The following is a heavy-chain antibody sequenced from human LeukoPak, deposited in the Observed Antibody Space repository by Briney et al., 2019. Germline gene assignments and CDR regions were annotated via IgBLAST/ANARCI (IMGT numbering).Heavy chain of an antibody. J-gene: IGHJ3*02. CDR3: AGDEPDSSSWYGDAFDI. CDR1: GGSISIYH. Sequence: SETLSLTCTVSGGSISIYHWNWIRQPAGKGQEWIGRIKTSGSTNYNPSLKSRVTMSVDTSRNQFSLKLSSVTAADTAVYYCAGDEPDSSSWYGDAFDIWGQGTMVTVSS. V-gene: IGHV4-4*07. D-gene: IGHD6-13*01. CDR2: IKTSGST.